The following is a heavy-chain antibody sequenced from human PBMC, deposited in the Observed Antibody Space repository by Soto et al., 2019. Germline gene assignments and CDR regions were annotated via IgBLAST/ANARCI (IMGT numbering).Heavy chain of an antibody. CDR3: ASLTSWSQEYYYGMDV. CDR1: GFTFGDFG. CDR2: IRSKGYGGTT. J-gene: IGHJ6*02. D-gene: IGHD2-2*01. V-gene: IGHV3-49*03. Sequence: GGSLRLSCTGSGFTFGDFGMSWFRQAPGKGLEWLSFIRSKGYGGTTESAASVRGRFITSRDDSKSIAYLQMNSLKTEDTAVYYCASLTSWSQEYYYGMDVWGQGATVTVSS.